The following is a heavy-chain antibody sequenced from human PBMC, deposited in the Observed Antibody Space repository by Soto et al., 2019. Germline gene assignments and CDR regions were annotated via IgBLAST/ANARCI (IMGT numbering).Heavy chain of an antibody. D-gene: IGHD1-26*01. J-gene: IGHJ6*02. CDR3: VRPGAVAVSGYYGMDV. V-gene: IGHV5-51*01. CDR1: GYIFSNYW. CDR2: IYPGDSDT. Sequence: PGESLKISCKGAGYIFSNYWIGWVRQMPGKGLEWMGIIYPGDSDTRYSPSFQGQVTISADKSISTAYLQWSSLKASDTAMYYCVRPGAVAVSGYYGMDVWGQGTTVTVSS.